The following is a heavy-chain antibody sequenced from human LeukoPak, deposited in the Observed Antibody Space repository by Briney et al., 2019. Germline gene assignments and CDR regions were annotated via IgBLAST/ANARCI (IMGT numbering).Heavy chain of an antibody. CDR3: ARVEYSSSSHYCYYYMDV. V-gene: IGHV1-69*13. CDR1: GGTFSSYA. CDR2: IIPVFGTA. J-gene: IGHJ6*03. Sequence: SVKVSCKASGGTFSSYAISWVRQAPGQGLEWMGGIIPVFGTANYAQKFQGRVTITADESTSTAYMELSSLRSEDTAVYYCARVEYSSSSHYCYYYMDVWGKGTTVTVSS. D-gene: IGHD6-6*01.